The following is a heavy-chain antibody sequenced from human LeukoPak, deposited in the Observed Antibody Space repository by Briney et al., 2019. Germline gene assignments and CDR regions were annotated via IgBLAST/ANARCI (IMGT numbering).Heavy chain of an antibody. D-gene: IGHD5-12*01. CDR3: AKDRLYSGGYWNAFDI. J-gene: IGHJ3*02. Sequence: PGGSLRLSCAASGFTFSSYAMSWVRQAPGKGLEWVSAISGSGGSTYYADSVKGRFTISRDNSKNTLYLQMNSLRAEDTAVYYCAKDRLYSGGYWNAFDIWGQGTMVTVSS. CDR1: GFTFSSYA. V-gene: IGHV3-23*01. CDR2: ISGSGGST.